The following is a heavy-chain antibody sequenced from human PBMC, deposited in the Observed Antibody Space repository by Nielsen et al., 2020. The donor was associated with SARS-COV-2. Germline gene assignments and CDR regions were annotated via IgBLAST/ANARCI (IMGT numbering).Heavy chain of an antibody. CDR1: GFTFSSYW. V-gene: IGHV3-7*03. CDR3: AKDTGSVAVSDNVFDI. CDR2: IKQDGSEK. Sequence: GESLKISCAASGFTFSSYWMSWVRQAPGKGLEWVANIKQDGSEKYYVDSVKGRFTISRDNAKNSLYLQMNSLTAEDTAVYYCAKDTGSVAVSDNVFDIWGRGTMVTVSS. D-gene: IGHD2-15*01. J-gene: IGHJ3*02.